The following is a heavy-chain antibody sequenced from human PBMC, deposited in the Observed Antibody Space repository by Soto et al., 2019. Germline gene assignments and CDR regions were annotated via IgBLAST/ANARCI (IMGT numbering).Heavy chain of an antibody. CDR2: ISPIFGTG. CDR3: GSCLKVGLPAEVYWYFDL. Sequence: SVKVSCKASGGTFSSYAISWVRQAPGQVLGGMGGISPIFGTGNYAQKFQGRVTITADESTSTAYMELSSLRSEDTAVYYCGSCLKVGLPAEVYWYFDLWGRGTLVTSPQ. J-gene: IGHJ2*01. D-gene: IGHD2-2*01. V-gene: IGHV1-69*13. CDR1: GGTFSSYA.